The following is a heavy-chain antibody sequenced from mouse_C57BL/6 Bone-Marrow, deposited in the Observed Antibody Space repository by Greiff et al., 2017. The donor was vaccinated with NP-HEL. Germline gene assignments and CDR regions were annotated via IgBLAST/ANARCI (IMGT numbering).Heavy chain of an antibody. Sequence: EVQVVESGGGLVKPGGSLKLSCAASGFTFSSYAMSWVRQTPEKRLEWVATISDGGSYTYYPDNVQGRFTISRDNAKNNLYLQMSHLKSEDTAMYYCAREAYYSNYWFAYWGQGTLVTVSA. CDR3: AREAYYSNYWFAY. D-gene: IGHD2-5*01. CDR1: GFTFSSYA. V-gene: IGHV5-4*01. CDR2: ISDGGSYT. J-gene: IGHJ3*01.